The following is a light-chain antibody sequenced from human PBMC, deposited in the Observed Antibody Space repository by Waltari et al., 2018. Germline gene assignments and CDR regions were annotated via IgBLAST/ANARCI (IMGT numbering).Light chain of an antibody. J-gene: IGLJ2*01. V-gene: IGLV4-69*01. CDR1: SGHSSYT. Sequence: QLVLTQSPSASASLGASVKPTCTLSSGHSSYTIAWPQQQPEKGPRDFMKVNSDGSHSKGDGIPDRFSGSSSGAERYLTISSLQSEDEADYYCQTWGTGIHVVFGGGTKLTVL. CDR2: VNSDGSH. CDR3: QTWGTGIHVV.